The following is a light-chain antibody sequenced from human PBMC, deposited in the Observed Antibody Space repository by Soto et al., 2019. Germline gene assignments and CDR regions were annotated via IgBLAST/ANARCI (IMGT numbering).Light chain of an antibody. J-gene: IGKJ1*01. V-gene: IGKV1-39*01. CDR2: PAS. Sequence: DIQMTQSPSSLSASVGDRVTITCRASQSISSYLNWYQQKPGKAPKLLIYPASSLQSGVPSRFSGSGSGTDFTLTISSLQPEDFATYYCQQSYSTPATFGQGTKVEIK. CDR1: QSISSY. CDR3: QQSYSTPAT.